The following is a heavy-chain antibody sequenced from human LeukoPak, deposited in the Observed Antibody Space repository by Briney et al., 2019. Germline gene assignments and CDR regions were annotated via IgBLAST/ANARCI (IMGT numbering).Heavy chain of an antibody. D-gene: IGHD3-10*01. J-gene: IGHJ4*02. CDR3: ASGFGTMVRGVIIGYFDY. CDR1: GGTFSSYA. V-gene: IGHV1-69*04. Sequence: SVKVSCKASGGTFSSYAISWVRQAPGQGREWMGRIIPILGIANYAQKFQGRVTITADKSTSTAYMELSSLRSEDTAVYYCASGFGTMVRGVIIGYFDYWGQGTLVTVSS. CDR2: IIPILGIA.